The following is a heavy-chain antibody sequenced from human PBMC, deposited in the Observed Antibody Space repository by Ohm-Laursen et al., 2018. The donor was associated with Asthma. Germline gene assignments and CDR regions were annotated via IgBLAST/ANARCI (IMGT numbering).Heavy chain of an antibody. J-gene: IGHJ4*02. CDR1: GFNFSSYS. CDR3: AREDYYGSGSCDS. V-gene: IGHV3-30*03. Sequence: SLRLSHSATGFNFSSYSKHWVRQPPGKGLERVAVMSYDGSNKYYADSVEGRFTISRDNSKNTLYLHMNSLRVEDTAVYYCAREDYYGSGSCDSWGQGTLVTVSS. CDR2: MSYDGSNK. D-gene: IGHD3-10*01.